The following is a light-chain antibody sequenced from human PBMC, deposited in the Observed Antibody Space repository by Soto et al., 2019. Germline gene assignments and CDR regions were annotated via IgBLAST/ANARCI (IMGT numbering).Light chain of an antibody. CDR1: SSDVGRYNY. V-gene: IGLV2-14*01. J-gene: IGLJ1*01. Sequence: QSLRTHPASLSGSPGQSITISCTGSSSDVGRYNYVSWYQHHPGKAPKLMIFEVSNRPSGVSNRFSGSKSGNTASLTISGLQAEDEADYHCGSFASGSTLYVFGTGTKV. CDR3: GSFASGSTLYV. CDR2: EVS.